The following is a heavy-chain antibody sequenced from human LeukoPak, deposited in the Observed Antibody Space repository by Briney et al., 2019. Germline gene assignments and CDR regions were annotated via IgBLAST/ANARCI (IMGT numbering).Heavy chain of an antibody. CDR3: ARRGDYAFDY. D-gene: IGHD4-17*01. CDR2: VYTSGST. V-gene: IGHV4-4*09. J-gene: IGHJ4*02. Sequence: SETLSLTCTVSGGSISSYYWSWFRQPPGKGLEWIGYVYTSGSTNYNPSLKSRVAISVDTSKNQFSLKLSSVTAADTAVYYCARRGDYAFDYWGQGTLVTVSS. CDR1: GGSISSYY.